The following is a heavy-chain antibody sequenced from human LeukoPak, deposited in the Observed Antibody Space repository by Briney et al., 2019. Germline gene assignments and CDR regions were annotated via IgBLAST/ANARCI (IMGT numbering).Heavy chain of an antibody. CDR3: ARDGCSSTTICVENNWFDP. D-gene: IGHD2/OR15-2a*01. Sequence: ASVKVSCKASGYTFSDYYMHWVRQAPGQGLEWMGVINPSGGSTRYAQKFQGRVTMTRDMSTSTVDMELSSLRSEDTAVYYCARDGCSSTTICVENNWFDPWGPGTLVIVSS. CDR2: INPSGGST. CDR1: GYTFSDYY. V-gene: IGHV1-46*01. J-gene: IGHJ5*02.